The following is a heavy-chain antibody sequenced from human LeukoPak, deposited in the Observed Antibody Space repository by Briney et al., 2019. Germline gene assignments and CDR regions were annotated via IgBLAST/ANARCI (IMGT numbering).Heavy chain of an antibody. CDR3: ARGQVPAARGYNWFDP. Sequence: PSETLSPTCAVYGWSFNDYYRNWIRQPPGKGLEWIGEINARGDTNYNPSLKSRVTISVDTSKKQFSLRLTSMIAADTALYYCARGQVPAARGYNWFDPWGQGTLVTVSS. CDR1: GWSFNDYY. CDR2: INARGDT. D-gene: IGHD2-2*01. V-gene: IGHV4-34*01. J-gene: IGHJ5*02.